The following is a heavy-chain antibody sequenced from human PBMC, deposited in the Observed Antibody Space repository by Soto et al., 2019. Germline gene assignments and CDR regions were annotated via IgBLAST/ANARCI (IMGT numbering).Heavy chain of an antibody. CDR3: AKYDTSYYYDSSGYFYYYYGMDV. D-gene: IGHD3-22*01. Sequence: GESLKISCAASGFTFSSYAMSWVRQAPGKGLEWVSAISGSGGSTYYADSVKGRFTISRDNSKNTLYLQMNSLRAEDTAVYYCAKYDTSYYYDSSGYFYYYYGMDVWGQGTTVTV. CDR1: GFTFSSYA. J-gene: IGHJ6*02. CDR2: ISGSGGST. V-gene: IGHV3-23*01.